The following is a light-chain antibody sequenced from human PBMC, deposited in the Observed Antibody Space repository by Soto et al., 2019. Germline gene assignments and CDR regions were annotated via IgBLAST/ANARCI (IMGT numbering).Light chain of an antibody. CDR3: SAHGGTNPYV. Sequence: QSALTQPPSASGSPGQSVAISCTGTASDIGGYSFVSWYQQHPGKAPKLLIYDVNKRPSGVPDRFSGSKSGNTASLTVSELQAEDEAEYYCSAHGGTNPYVFGTGTKLTVL. J-gene: IGLJ1*01. CDR2: DVN. CDR1: ASDIGGYSF. V-gene: IGLV2-8*01.